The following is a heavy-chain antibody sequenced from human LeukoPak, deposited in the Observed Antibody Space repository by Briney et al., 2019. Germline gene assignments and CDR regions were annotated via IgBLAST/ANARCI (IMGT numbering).Heavy chain of an antibody. CDR3: ARRAWTNSSSWYVVHYYYYMDV. CDR2: IKQDGSEK. CDR1: GFTFSSYW. J-gene: IGHJ6*03. V-gene: IGHV3-7*01. Sequence: GGSLRLSCAASGFTFSSYWMSWVRQAPGKGLEWVANIKQDGSEKYYVDSVKGRFTISRDNAKNSLYLQMNSLRAEDTAVYYCARRAWTNSSSWYVVHYYYYMDVWGKGTTVTVSS. D-gene: IGHD6-13*01.